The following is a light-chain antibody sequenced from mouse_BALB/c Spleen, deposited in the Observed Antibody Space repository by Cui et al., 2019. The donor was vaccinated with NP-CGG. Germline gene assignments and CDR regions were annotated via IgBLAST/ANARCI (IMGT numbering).Light chain of an antibody. J-gene: IGLJ1*01. Sequence: QAVVTQPSAPTTSPGETVTLTCRSSTGTVTTSNYANWVQEKPDNLFTGLIGGTKNRAPGVPARFSGSLIGDKAALTITGAQTEDEAIYFCALWYSNHWVFGGGTKLTVL. CDR1: TGTVTTSNY. CDR2: GTK. CDR3: ALWYSNHWV. V-gene: IGLV1*01.